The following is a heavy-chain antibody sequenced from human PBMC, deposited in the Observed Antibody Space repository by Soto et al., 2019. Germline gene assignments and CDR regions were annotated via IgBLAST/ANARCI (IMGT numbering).Heavy chain of an antibody. CDR1: GFTFSSYA. CDR2: ISYDGSNK. J-gene: IGHJ6*02. Sequence: PGGSLRLSCAASGFTFSSYAMHWVRQAPGKGLEWVAVISYDGSNKYYADSVKGRFTISRDNSKNTLYLQMNSLRAEDTAVYYCAREGAAMVTYSYYGMDVWGQGTTVTVSS. D-gene: IGHD5-18*01. CDR3: AREGAAMVTYSYYGMDV. V-gene: IGHV3-30-3*01.